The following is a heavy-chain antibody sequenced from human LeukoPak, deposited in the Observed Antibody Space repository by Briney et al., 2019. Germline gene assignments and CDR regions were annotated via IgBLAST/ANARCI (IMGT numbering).Heavy chain of an antibody. CDR1: GYTLTELS. V-gene: IGHV1-24*01. CDR2: FDPEDGET. D-gene: IGHD3-10*01. J-gene: IGHJ5*02. Sequence: ASVKVSCKVSGYTLTELSMHWVRQAPGKGLEWMGGFDPEDGETIYAQKFQGRVTMTEDTSTDTAYMELSSLRSEDMAVYYCAGYYYGSGSYRNPHNWFDPWGRGTLVTVSS. CDR3: AGYYYGSGSYRNPHNWFDP.